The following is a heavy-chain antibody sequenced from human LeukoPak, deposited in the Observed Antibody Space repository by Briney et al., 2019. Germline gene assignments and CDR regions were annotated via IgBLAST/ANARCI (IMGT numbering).Heavy chain of an antibody. CDR2: ISGSGGST. Sequence: GGSLRLSCAASGFTFSSYAMSWVRQAPGKGLEWVSAISGSGGSTYYADSVKGRFTISRDNSKKTLYLQMNSLRAEDTAVYYCAKDYHDSSGPNDYWGQGTLVTVSS. J-gene: IGHJ4*02. CDR1: GFTFSSYA. D-gene: IGHD3-22*01. CDR3: AKDYHDSSGPNDY. V-gene: IGHV3-23*01.